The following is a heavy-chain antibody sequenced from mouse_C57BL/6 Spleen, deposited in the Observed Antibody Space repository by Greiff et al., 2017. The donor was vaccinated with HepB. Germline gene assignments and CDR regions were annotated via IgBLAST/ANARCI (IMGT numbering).Heavy chain of an antibody. Sequence: VQLQQSGAELVKPGASVKMSCKASGYTFTSYWITWVKQRPGQGLEWIGDIYPGSGSTNYNEKFKSKATLTVDTSSSTAYMQLSSLTSEDSAVYYCAREGSYGYYFDYWGQGTTLTVSS. V-gene: IGHV1-55*01. CDR1: GYTFTSYW. CDR3: AREGSYGYYFDY. D-gene: IGHD2-2*01. CDR2: IYPGSGST. J-gene: IGHJ2*01.